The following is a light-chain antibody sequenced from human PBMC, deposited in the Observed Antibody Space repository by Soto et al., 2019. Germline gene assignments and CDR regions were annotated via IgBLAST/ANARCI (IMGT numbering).Light chain of an antibody. V-gene: IGKV3-15*01. Sequence: TVVTQSPATLSVSLVERFTLSCMASQSVRNNLAWYQQKPGQAPRLLIYGASTRATDIPARFSGSGSGTEFTLTISGLQSEDFAVYYCQEYDNWPPWTFGQGTKVDI. CDR1: QSVRNN. J-gene: IGKJ1*01. CDR2: GAS. CDR3: QEYDNWPPWT.